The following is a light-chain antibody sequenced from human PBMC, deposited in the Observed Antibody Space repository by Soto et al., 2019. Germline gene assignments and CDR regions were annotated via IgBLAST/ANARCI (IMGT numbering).Light chain of an antibody. J-gene: IGKJ5*01. CDR1: QSVSSSY. CDR2: CAS. Sequence: EIVLTQSPGTLSLSPGEIATLSCRASQSVSSSYLAWYQQKPGQAPRLLIYCASSRATGIPVRFSGSGSGTDFTLTISRLEPEDFAVYYCQQYGSSPPITFGQGTRLEMK. V-gene: IGKV3-20*01. CDR3: QQYGSSPPIT.